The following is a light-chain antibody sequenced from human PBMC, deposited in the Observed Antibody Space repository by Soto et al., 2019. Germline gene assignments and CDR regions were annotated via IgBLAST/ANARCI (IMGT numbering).Light chain of an antibody. CDR2: EVS. CDR3: SSYGSTSTRYV. V-gene: IGLV2-14*01. CDR1: SSDVGGYNY. Sequence: QSVLTQPASVSGSPGQSITISCTGTSSDVGGYNYVSWYQQHPGKAPKLMIYEVSNRPSGVSNRFSGSKSANTASLTISGLQAEDEADYFCSSYGSTSTRYVFGTGTQLTVL. J-gene: IGLJ1*01.